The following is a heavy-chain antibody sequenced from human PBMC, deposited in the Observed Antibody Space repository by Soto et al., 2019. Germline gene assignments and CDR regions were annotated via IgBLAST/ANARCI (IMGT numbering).Heavy chain of an antibody. CDR2: IYPGDSDT. CDR1: GYSFTSYW. J-gene: IGHJ5*02. V-gene: IGHV5-51*01. Sequence: PWESLKVSCKGSGYSFTSYWIGWVRQMPGKGLEWMGIIYPGDSDTRYSPSFQGQVTISADKSISTAYLQWSSLKASDTAMYYCASPSRPYSSSIHWFAPCGLGTLVTVSS. CDR3: ASPSRPYSSSIHWFAP. D-gene: IGHD6-6*01.